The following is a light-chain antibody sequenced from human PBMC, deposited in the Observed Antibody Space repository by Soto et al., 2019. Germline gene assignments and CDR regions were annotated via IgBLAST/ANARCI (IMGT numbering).Light chain of an antibody. J-gene: IGLJ3*02. CDR3: QSSDSSLSAWV. V-gene: IGLV1-40*01. CDR1: SPNVGAGYD. Sequence: QSVLTQPPSVSGAPGQRITISCTGTSPNVGAGYDVPWYQQLPGTAPTLLIYGNSNRPSGVPYRFSGAKSATSASLAITGLHAEDEADYYCQSSDSSLSAWVFGGGTKLTVL. CDR2: GNS.